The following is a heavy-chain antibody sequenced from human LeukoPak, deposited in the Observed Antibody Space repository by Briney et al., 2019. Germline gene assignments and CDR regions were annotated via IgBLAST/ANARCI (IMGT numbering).Heavy chain of an antibody. D-gene: IGHD3-3*01. J-gene: IGHJ6*03. CDR1: GYTFTSYA. V-gene: IGHV1-3*03. CDR2: INTGNGNT. CDR3: ARARYETRIWPKSRYDYYHYMDV. Sequence: ASVKVSCKASGYTFTSYAMHWVRQAPGQRLEWMGWINTGNGNTKYSQEFQGRVTISRDTSARTAYMELSSLRSEDTAVYYCARARYETRIWPKSRYDYYHYMDVWGKGTTVTVSS.